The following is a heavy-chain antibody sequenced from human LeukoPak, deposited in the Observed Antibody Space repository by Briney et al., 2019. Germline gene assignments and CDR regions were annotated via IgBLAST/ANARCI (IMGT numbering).Heavy chain of an antibody. CDR3: AREKMDYYDSKAPRLNYMDV. Sequence: SETLSLTCTVSGDSVSNYYGTWIREPPGKGLEWSGYIFYSGRTNYNPSLKSRVMISGDTCRIQFSLKLSSVTAADPAVYYCAREKMDYYDSKAPRLNYMDVWGKGTTVTVSS. CDR2: IFYSGRT. J-gene: IGHJ6*03. D-gene: IGHD3-22*01. CDR1: GDSVSNYY. V-gene: IGHV4-59*02.